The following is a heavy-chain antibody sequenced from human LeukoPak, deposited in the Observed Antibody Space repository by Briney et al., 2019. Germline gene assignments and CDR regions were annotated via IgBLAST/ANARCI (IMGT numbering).Heavy chain of an antibody. CDR3: AKASGDYSNSWLYNCFDP. CDR1: GFTFDDYA. CDR2: ISWNSGSS. V-gene: IGHV3-9*01. Sequence: GGSLRLSCAASGFTFDDYAMHWVRHAPGKGLEWVSGISWNSGSSGYADSVKGRFTISRDNAKKSLYLQMNSLRIEDTALYYCAKASGDYSNSWLYNCFDPWGQGTLVTVSS. J-gene: IGHJ5*02. D-gene: IGHD2/OR15-2a*01.